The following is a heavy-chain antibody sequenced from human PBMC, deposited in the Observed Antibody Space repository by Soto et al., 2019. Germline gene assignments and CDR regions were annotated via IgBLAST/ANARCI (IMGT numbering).Heavy chain of an antibody. Sequence: EVQLVESGGGLVKPGGSLRLSCAASRFTFSNAWMSWVRQAPGKGLEWVGRIKSKTDGGTTDYAAPVKGRFSISRDDSNNTLVLQMDSMKTEDTAVYYCTTDNCRGGRCTGWDVWGKGTTVTVSS. V-gene: IGHV3-15*01. CDR1: RFTFSNAW. D-gene: IGHD2-15*01. CDR2: IKSKTDGGTT. J-gene: IGHJ6*04. CDR3: TTDNCRGGRCTGWDV.